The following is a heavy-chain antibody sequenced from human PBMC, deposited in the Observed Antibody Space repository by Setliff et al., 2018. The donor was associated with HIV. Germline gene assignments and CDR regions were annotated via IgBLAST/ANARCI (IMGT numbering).Heavy chain of an antibody. Sequence: GGSLRLSCAASELTFSNYAMTWVRQAPGKGLEWVSSLSGSGGSTYYADSVKGRFTISRDNSKNTLYLRMNSLGVEDTAIYFCVRGKRYAYTSGGLDVWGQGTTVTVSS. D-gene: IGHD3-16*01. CDR2: LSGSGGST. CDR3: VRGKRYAYTSGGLDV. J-gene: IGHJ6*02. CDR1: ELTFSNYA. V-gene: IGHV3-23*01.